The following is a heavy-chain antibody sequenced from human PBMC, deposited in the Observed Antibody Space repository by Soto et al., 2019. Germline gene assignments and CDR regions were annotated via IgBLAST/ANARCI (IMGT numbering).Heavy chain of an antibody. V-gene: IGHV3-64D*06. Sequence: GGSLRLSCSASGFTFSMFSMHRVRQAPGKGLEYVSGISSNGDSTYYADSVKGRFTISRDNSKNTLYLQMSSLRAVDTAVYYCVHPRSTVQIPPTWGQGTLVTVS. CDR1: GFTFSMFS. D-gene: IGHD4-17*01. CDR3: VHPRSTVQIPPT. CDR2: ISSNGDST. J-gene: IGHJ5*02.